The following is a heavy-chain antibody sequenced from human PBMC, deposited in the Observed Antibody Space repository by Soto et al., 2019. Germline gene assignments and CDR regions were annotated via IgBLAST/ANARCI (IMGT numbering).Heavy chain of an antibody. Sequence: QLQLQESGPGLVKPSETLSLTCTVSGGSISSSSYYWGWIRQPPGKGLEWIGSIYYSGSTYYNPSLKSRVTISVDTSKNQFSLKLSSVTAADTAVYYCARPNSHLPTNCFDPWGQGTLVTVSS. J-gene: IGHJ5*02. V-gene: IGHV4-39*01. CDR2: IYYSGST. D-gene: IGHD1-1*01. CDR1: GGSISSSSYY. CDR3: ARPNSHLPTNCFDP.